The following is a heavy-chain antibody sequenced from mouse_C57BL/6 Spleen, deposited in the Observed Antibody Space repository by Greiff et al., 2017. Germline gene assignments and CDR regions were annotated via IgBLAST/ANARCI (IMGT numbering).Heavy chain of an antibody. J-gene: IGHJ3*01. V-gene: IGHV1-4*01. D-gene: IGHD1-1*01. CDR3: ARDYGSSHEGFAY. CDR1: GYTFTSYT. CDR2: INPSSGYT. Sequence: VQLVESGAELARPGASVKMSCKASGYTFTSYTMHWVKQRPGQGLEWIGYINPSSGYTKYNQKFKDKATLTADKSSSTAYMQLSSLTSEDSAVYYCARDYGSSHEGFAYWGQGTLVTVSA.